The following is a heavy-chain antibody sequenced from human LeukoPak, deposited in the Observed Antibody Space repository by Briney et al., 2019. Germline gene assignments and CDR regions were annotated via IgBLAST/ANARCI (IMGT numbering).Heavy chain of an antibody. Sequence: SVKVSCKASGYTFTNYGISWVRQAPGQGLEWMGGIIPIFGTANYAQKFQGRVTITADESTSTAYMELSSLRSEDTAVYYCARAYGGNSEVDAFDIWAKGQWSPSPQ. D-gene: IGHD4-23*01. CDR2: IIPIFGTA. V-gene: IGHV1-69*13. J-gene: IGHJ3*02. CDR3: ARAYGGNSEVDAFDI. CDR1: GYTFTNYG.